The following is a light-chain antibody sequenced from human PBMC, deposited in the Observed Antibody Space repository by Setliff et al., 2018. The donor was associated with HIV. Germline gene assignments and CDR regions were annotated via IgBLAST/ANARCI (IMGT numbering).Light chain of an antibody. Sequence: QFVLTQPASVSGSPGQSITISCTGTSSDVGGYNYVSWYQQHPGKAPKLMIYDVSKRPSGVSNRFSGSKSGNTASLTISGLQAEDEADYYCCSYAGSSTPYVFGTGTKVTV. V-gene: IGLV2-23*02. CDR1: SSDVGGYNY. J-gene: IGLJ1*01. CDR3: CSYAGSSTPYV. CDR2: DVS.